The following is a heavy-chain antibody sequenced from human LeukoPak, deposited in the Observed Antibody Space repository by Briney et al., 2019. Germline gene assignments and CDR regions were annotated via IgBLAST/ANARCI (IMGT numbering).Heavy chain of an antibody. V-gene: IGHV3-33*03. CDR1: GYTFTGYY. Sequence: SCKASGYTFTGYYIHWVRQAPGQGLKWVAVIWHDGSIESYADSVKGRFTVSRDNSKTTLYLQMNSLRAEDTAVYYCATGPLNDYGMGDWGQGTTVTVSS. CDR3: ATGPLNDYGMGD. J-gene: IGHJ6*02. CDR2: IWHDGSIE.